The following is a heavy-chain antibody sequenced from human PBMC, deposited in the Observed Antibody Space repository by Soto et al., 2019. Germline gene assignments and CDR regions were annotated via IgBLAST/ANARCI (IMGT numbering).Heavy chain of an antibody. CDR1: GFTFSSYD. V-gene: IGHV3-13*01. J-gene: IGHJ6*02. D-gene: IGHD3-10*02. CDR3: ARDYVLSGSTGGMDV. Sequence: GGSLRLSCAASGFTFSSYDMHWVRQATGKGLEWVSAIGTAGDTYYPGSVKGRFTISRENAKNSLYLQMNSLRAEDTAVYYCARDYVLSGSTGGMDVWGQGTTVTVSS. CDR2: IGTAGDT.